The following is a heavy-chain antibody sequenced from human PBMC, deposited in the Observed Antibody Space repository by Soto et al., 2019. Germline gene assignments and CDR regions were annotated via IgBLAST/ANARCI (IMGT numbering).Heavy chain of an antibody. D-gene: IGHD4-4*01. CDR2: ISGYNANT. CDR1: GYTFTNNG. V-gene: IGHV1-18*04. J-gene: IGHJ6*02. Sequence: QVQLVQSGGEVRKPGASVKVSRKTSGYTFTNNGINWVRQAPGQGLEWMGWISGYNANTKYAQKFQGRVTLTTDTLTSTAVMELRSLRSDDTAVVYCARGSTHYKMDVWGQGTTVTVSS. CDR3: ARGSTHYKMDV.